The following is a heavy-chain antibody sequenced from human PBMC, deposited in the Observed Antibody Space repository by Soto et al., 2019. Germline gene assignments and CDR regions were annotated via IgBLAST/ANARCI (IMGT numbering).Heavy chain of an antibody. Sequence: EVQLVESGGGLVKPGGSLRLSCAASGFTFSSYSMNWVRQAPGKGLECVSSISSSSSYIYYADSVKGRFTISRDNAKNSLYLQMNSLRAEDTAVYYCARDQTVDTAMVTRWGFDYWGQGTLVTVSS. CDR2: ISSSSSYI. V-gene: IGHV3-21*01. J-gene: IGHJ4*02. CDR1: GFTFSSYS. CDR3: ARDQTVDTAMVTRWGFDY. D-gene: IGHD5-18*01.